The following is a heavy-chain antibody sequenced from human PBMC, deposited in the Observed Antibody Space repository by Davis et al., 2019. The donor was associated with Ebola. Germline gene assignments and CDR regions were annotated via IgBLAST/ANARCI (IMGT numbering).Heavy chain of an antibody. J-gene: IGHJ4*02. CDR1: GYTFTSYD. V-gene: IGHV1-8*01. CDR2: MNPNSGNT. Sequence: ASVKVSCKASGYTFTSYDINWVRQATGQGLEWMGWMNPNSGNTGYAQKFQGRVTMTRNTSISTAYMELSSLRSEDTAVYYCARGGEHYDFWSGYYRGDGSGHGDYWGQGTLVTVSS. CDR3: ARGGEHYDFWSGYYRGDGSGHGDY. D-gene: IGHD3-3*01.